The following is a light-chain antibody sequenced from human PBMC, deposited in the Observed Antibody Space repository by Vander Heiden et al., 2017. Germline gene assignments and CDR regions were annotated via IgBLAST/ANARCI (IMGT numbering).Light chain of an antibody. CDR1: QSVSSSY. J-gene: IGKJ2*01. V-gene: IGKV3-20*01. CDR2: GAS. Sequence: EIAFLQSPCTLSLSPGERATLSCRASQSVSSSYLAWYQQKPGQAPSLLIYGASSRATGSPDRCSGSGSWTDFTITISRLEPEDVAVYYCQQYGSSPHTFGQGTKLEIK. CDR3: QQYGSSPHT.